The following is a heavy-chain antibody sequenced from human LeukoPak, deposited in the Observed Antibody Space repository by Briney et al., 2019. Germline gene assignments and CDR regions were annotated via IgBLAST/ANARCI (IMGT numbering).Heavy chain of an antibody. CDR3: ARFRRDGAFDI. D-gene: IGHD5-24*01. Sequence: PSQTLSLTCTVSGGSIRSGGYYWSWIRQHPGKGLEWIGYIYYSGSTYYNPSLKSRVTISVDTSKNQFSLKLSSVTAADTAVYYCARFRRDGAFDIWGQGTMVTVSS. CDR1: GGSIRSGGYY. J-gene: IGHJ3*02. V-gene: IGHV4-31*03. CDR2: IYYSGST.